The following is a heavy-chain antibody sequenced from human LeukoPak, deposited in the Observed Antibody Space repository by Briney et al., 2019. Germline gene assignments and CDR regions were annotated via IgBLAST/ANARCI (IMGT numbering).Heavy chain of an antibody. CDR3: ARVRRGSGSYNDY. D-gene: IGHD3-10*01. CDR2: ISNSGSTI. V-gene: IGHV3-11*01. CDR1: AFTFSDYY. J-gene: IGHJ4*02. Sequence: GGSLRLSCAASAFTFSDYYMSWLRQAPGKGLEWLSYISNSGSTIYYAESVKGRFSISRDNAKNSLYLQMNSLRAEDTAVYYCARVRRGSGSYNDYWGQGTLVTVSS.